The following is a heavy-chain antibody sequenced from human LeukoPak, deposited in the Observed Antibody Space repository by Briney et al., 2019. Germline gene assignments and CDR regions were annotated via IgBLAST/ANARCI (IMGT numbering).Heavy chain of an antibody. D-gene: IGHD2-8*01. J-gene: IGHJ4*02. Sequence: SETLSLTCTVSSASISSGSYYWDWIRQPAGKGLEWIRHIYTSGNTNNNPSLKSRVTISVVTSNDQFSLRLNSVAAADSALDYCARAEYKNGFSFDSWGEGTLVTVSS. CDR1: SASISSGSYY. V-gene: IGHV4-61*09. CDR2: IYTSGNT. CDR3: ARAEYKNGFSFDS.